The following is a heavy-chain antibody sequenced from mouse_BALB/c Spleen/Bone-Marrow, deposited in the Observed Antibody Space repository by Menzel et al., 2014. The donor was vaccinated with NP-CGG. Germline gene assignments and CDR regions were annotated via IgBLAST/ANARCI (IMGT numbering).Heavy chain of an antibody. D-gene: IGHD1-1*01. Sequence: EVQGVESGGGLVKLGGSLKLSCAASGFTFSSYYMSWVRQTPEKRLELVAAINSYGGSTYYPDTVKGRFTISRDNAKNTLYLQMSSLKSEDTALYYCAGSYYGSTFDYWDQGTTLTVSS. V-gene: IGHV5-6-2*01. J-gene: IGHJ2*01. CDR2: INSYGGST. CDR3: AGSYYGSTFDY. CDR1: GFTFSSYY.